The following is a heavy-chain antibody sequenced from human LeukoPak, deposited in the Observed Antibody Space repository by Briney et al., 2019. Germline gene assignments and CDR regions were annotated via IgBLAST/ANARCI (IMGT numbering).Heavy chain of an antibody. CDR1: GYTFTSYG. J-gene: IGHJ2*01. D-gene: IGHD3-10*01. Sequence: RASVKVSRKASGYTFTSYGISWVRQAPGQGLECRGWISAYNGNTKYAQKLQGRVTMTTDTSTSIAHMELSSVRADDTAVYYCARITMVRGVIFDWYFDLWGRGTLVTVSS. V-gene: IGHV1-18*01. CDR3: ARITMVRGVIFDWYFDL. CDR2: ISAYNGNT.